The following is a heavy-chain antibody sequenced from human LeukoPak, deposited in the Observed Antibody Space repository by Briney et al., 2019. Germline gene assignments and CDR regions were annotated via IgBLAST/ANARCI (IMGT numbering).Heavy chain of an antibody. CDR1: ASTFSTSG. V-gene: IGHV3-7*01. J-gene: IGHJ6*03. CDR3: ARGIQLWLQYYYYYYMDV. CDR2: IKQDGSER. D-gene: IGHD5-18*01. Sequence: PGGCPRLSWAPAASTFSTSGMRWGRQEAGNWLGWVTNIKQDGSERSYVDSVKGRFTISRDNAKNLLYLQMNSLRVEDTAVYYCARGIQLWLQYYYYYYMDVWGKGTTVTVSS.